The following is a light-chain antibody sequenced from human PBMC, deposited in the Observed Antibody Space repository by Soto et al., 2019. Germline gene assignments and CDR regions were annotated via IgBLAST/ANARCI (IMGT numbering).Light chain of an antibody. CDR1: SSDVGGYIY. V-gene: IGLV2-14*01. CDR2: EVS. J-gene: IGLJ2*01. Sequence: SVLAQAASVSGSPGQSITISCTGTSSDVGGYIYVSWFQHHPGKAPKLIIYEVSNRPSGVSNRFSGSRSDNTASLTISGLQAEDEAIYYCSSYSTTTRGVLFGGGTKLTVL. CDR3: SSYSTTTRGVL.